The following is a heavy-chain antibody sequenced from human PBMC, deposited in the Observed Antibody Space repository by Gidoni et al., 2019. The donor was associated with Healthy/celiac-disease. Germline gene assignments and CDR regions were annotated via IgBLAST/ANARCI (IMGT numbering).Heavy chain of an antibody. V-gene: IGHV4-34*01. CDR3: ARGDDSSIFDY. CDR2: INHSGST. Sequence: QVQLQQWGAGLLKPSETLSLTCAVYGGSFSGYYWSWIRQPPGKGLEWIGEINHSGSTNYNPSLKSRVTISVDTSKNQLSLKLSSVTAADTAVYYCARGDDSSIFDYWGQGTLVTVSS. J-gene: IGHJ4*02. D-gene: IGHD3-22*01. CDR1: GGSFSGYY.